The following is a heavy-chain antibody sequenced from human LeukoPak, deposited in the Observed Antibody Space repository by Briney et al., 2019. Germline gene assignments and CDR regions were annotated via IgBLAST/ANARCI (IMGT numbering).Heavy chain of an antibody. Sequence: GGSLRLSCAASGFTVSSNHMSWVRQAPGKGLEWVSVFYSGASTYYADSVKGRFTISKDNSKNTLYLHMSNLRAEDAAVYYCARATFWSGYQRDSWYMDVWGKGTTVTVSS. V-gene: IGHV3-66*02. CDR2: FYSGAST. CDR1: GFTVSSNH. CDR3: ARATFWSGYQRDSWYMDV. D-gene: IGHD3-3*01. J-gene: IGHJ6*03.